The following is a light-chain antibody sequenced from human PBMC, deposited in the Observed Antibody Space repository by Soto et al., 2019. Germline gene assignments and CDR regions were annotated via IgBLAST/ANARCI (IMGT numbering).Light chain of an antibody. CDR2: EVS. CDR3: CSYTGTTTPL. CDR1: SSDVGGYHY. V-gene: IGLV2-14*01. Sequence: QSVLTQPASVSGSPGQSITISFTGSSSDVGGYHYVAWYQQYPGKSPKLVSSEVSNRPSGVSPRFSGSKSCNTASLTISGLQAEDEADYYCCSYTGTTTPLFGVGTKVTVL. J-gene: IGLJ2*01.